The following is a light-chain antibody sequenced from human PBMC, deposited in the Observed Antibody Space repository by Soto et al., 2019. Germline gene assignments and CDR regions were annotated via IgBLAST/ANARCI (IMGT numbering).Light chain of an antibody. CDR1: QSISTY. J-gene: IGKJ5*01. V-gene: IGKV1-39*01. CDR2: GAS. CDR3: QQSFGVPIT. Sequence: IQMTQSPPSLSSSVEDRVTITCRASQSISTYLNWYQQKPGKAPKLLIFGASTLQSGVPSRFSGSGSGTDFNFTITSLKPEDFETYYCQQSFGVPITFGQGTRLEIK.